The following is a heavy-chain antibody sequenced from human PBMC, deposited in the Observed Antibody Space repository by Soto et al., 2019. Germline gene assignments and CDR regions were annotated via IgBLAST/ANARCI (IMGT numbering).Heavy chain of an antibody. CDR2: MWYDGRRK. D-gene: IGHD1-1*01. J-gene: IGHJ4*02. CDR1: GLNLDTYG. CDR3: ARENAPTYFDY. V-gene: IGHV3-33*01. Sequence: QEQLVQSGGGVVLPGGSLRLSCIASGLNLDTYGVHWVRQAPGKGLQWVAIMWYDGRRKSYADYVKARFTFSRDTSKDTVYIQLENLRVEDTAVDFCARENAPTYFDYWGQGSLVTVSS.